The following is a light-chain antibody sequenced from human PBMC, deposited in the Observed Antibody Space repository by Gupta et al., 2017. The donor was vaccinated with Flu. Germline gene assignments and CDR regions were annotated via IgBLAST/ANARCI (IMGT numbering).Light chain of an antibody. CDR1: QSLLYSSNNKNY. Sequence: DIVMTQSPDSLAVSLGERATINCKSSQSLLYSSNNKNYLAWYQQKPGQPPKLLIYWASTRDSGVPDRFSGSGSGTXFTLTIXSLQAEDVAVYYCHQYDSNPYTFGXGTKLEIK. CDR2: WAS. V-gene: IGKV4-1*01. J-gene: IGKJ2*01. CDR3: HQYDSNPYT.